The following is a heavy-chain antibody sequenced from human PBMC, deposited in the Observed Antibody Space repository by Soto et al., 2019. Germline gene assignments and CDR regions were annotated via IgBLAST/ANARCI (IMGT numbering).Heavy chain of an antibody. CDR3: AKEGGLSGSYYISSSYYFAY. CDR2: ISYDGSNT. CDR1: GFTFSSYG. V-gene: IGHV3-30*18. D-gene: IGHD1-26*01. Sequence: QVQLVESGGGVVQPGRSLRLSCVASGFTFSSYGMHWVRQAPGKGLEWVAIISYDGSNTYSADSVKGRFTISRDNYKNTLYLHMNSLRAEDTSVYYCAKEGGLSGSYYISSSYYFAYWGQGTLVTVSS. J-gene: IGHJ4*02.